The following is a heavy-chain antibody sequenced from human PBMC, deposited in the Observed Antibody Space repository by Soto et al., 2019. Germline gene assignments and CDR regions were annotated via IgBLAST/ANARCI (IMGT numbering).Heavy chain of an antibody. CDR1: GGTFSSYT. J-gene: IGHJ6*03. D-gene: IGHD6-6*01. Sequence: ASVKVSCKASGGTFSSYTISWVRQAPGQGLEWMRRIIPILGIANYAQKFQGRVTITADKSTSTAYMELSSLRSEDTAVYYCARSSSSSLTGPIEDYYYYMDVWGKGTTVTVSS. CDR3: ARSSSSSLTGPIEDYYYYMDV. V-gene: IGHV1-69*02. CDR2: IIPILGIA.